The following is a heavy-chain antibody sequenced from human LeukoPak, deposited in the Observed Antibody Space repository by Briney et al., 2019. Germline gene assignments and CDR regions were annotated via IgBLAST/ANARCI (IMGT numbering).Heavy chain of an antibody. J-gene: IGHJ4*02. Sequence: GGSLRLSCAASGFTFSNHWMHWVRQAPGKGLMWVSRINRGGSRTDYADSVKGRFTISRDDAKNTLYLLLNSLRAEDTAVYFCARGGSDTAMAHDYWGQGTLVTVSS. CDR2: INRGGSRT. D-gene: IGHD5-18*01. V-gene: IGHV3-74*01. CDR3: ARGGSDTAMAHDY. CDR1: GFTFSNHW.